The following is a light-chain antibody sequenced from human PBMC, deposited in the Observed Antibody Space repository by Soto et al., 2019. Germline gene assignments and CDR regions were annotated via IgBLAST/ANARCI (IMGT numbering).Light chain of an antibody. Sequence: QSALAQPASVSGSPGQSITISCTGTSSDVGAYNSVSWYQQHPGKAPKLMIYEVTYRPSGVSNRFSGSKSGNTASLTISGLQAEDEADYYCSSYTSISTLVFGGGTKLTVL. CDR2: EVT. CDR3: SSYTSISTLV. CDR1: SSDVGAYNS. J-gene: IGLJ3*02. V-gene: IGLV2-14*01.